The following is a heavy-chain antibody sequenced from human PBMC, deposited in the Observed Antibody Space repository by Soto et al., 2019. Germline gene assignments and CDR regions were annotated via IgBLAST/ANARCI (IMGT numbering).Heavy chain of an antibody. J-gene: IGHJ4*02. CDR2: ISGGGSNT. Sequence: GGALRLSCGASGFPFSSYGMSWGRQAPGKGLEWVSGISGGGSNTFYADYVKGRFTISRDNSKNTLLLQMNSLGAEDTAVYYCAKDSNKYSSSLRGRYFDYWGQGIGVTVSS. CDR1: GFPFSSYG. V-gene: IGHV3-23*01. CDR3: AKDSNKYSSSLRGRYFDY. D-gene: IGHD4-4*01.